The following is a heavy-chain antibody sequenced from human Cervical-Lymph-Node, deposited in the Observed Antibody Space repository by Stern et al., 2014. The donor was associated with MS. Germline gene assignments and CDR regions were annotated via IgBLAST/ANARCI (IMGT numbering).Heavy chain of an antibody. CDR2: IYYSGST. Sequence: VQLVESGPGLVKPSETLSLTCTVSGGSISSYYWSWIRQPPGKGLEWIGYIYYSGSTNYNPSLKSRVTISVDTSKKPFSLKLSSVTAADTAVYYCARQNYDILTGTYYFDYWGQGTLVTVSS. CDR1: GGSISSYY. CDR3: ARQNYDILTGTYYFDY. D-gene: IGHD3-9*01. V-gene: IGHV4-59*08. J-gene: IGHJ4*02.